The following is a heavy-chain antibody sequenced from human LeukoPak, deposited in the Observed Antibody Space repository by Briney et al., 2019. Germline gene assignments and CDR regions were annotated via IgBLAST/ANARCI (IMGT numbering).Heavy chain of an antibody. CDR1: GFTFSTYA. CDR3: AKHGSLSFFVD. V-gene: IGHV3-23*01. Sequence: GGSLRLSCAASGFTFSTYAMSWVRQAPGKGLEWVSRIGGGGGGTYYADSVKGRFTISRDNSRNTVYLQMNSLRVEETAVYYCAKHGSLSFFVDWGQGTLVTVSS. J-gene: IGHJ4*02. D-gene: IGHD1-26*01. CDR2: IGGGGGGT.